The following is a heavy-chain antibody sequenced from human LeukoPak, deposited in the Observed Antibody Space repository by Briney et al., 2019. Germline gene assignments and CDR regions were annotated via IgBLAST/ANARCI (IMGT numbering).Heavy chain of an antibody. CDR2: INHSGST. J-gene: IGHJ4*02. D-gene: IGHD2-15*01. Sequence: PSETLSLTCAVYGGSFSGYCWSWIRQPPGKGLEWIGEINHSGSTNYNPSLKSRVTISVDTSKNQFSLKLSSVTAADTAVYYCARGRETPSGLVVAATPISFDYWGQGTLVTVSS. CDR1: GGSFSGYC. V-gene: IGHV4-34*01. CDR3: ARGRETPSGLVVAATPISFDY.